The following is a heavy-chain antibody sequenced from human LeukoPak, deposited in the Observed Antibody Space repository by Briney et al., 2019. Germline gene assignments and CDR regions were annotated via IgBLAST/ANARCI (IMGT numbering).Heavy chain of an antibody. CDR1: EYTFTGYH. CDR3: ARGYCTGDSCSGAWFDP. V-gene: IGHV1-2*02. Sequence: ASVNVSCKASEYTFTGYHIHWVRQAPGQGLEWMGWINPNSGGTNYAQKFQGRVTMTRDTSISTAYIELNRLRSDDTAVYYCARGYCTGDSCSGAWFDPWGRGTLVTVSS. CDR2: INPNSGGT. D-gene: IGHD2-15*01. J-gene: IGHJ5*02.